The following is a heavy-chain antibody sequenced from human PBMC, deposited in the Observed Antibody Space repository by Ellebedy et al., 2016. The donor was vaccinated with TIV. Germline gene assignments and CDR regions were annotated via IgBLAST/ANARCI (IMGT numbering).Heavy chain of an antibody. CDR1: GYTFTGYY. Sequence: ASVKVSCKASGYTFTGYYMHWVRQAPGQGLEWMGWINPNGGGTKYAQKFQGRVTMTRDTSISPAYMELSRLRSDDTAVYYCARGGGNNWYLELDYWGQGTLVTVSS. CDR2: INPNGGGT. D-gene: IGHD6-13*01. J-gene: IGHJ4*02. CDR3: ARGGGNNWYLELDY. V-gene: IGHV1-2*02.